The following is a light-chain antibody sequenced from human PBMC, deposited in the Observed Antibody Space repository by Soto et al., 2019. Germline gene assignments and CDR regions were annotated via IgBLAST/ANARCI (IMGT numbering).Light chain of an antibody. CDR1: SSDVGGFNY. CDR3: SSYTTSSALDV. Sequence: QSALTQPASVSGSPGQSITISFTGTSSDVGGFNYVSWYQQHPGKAPKLMIYEVSNRPSGISNRFSGSKSGNTAYLIISGLQAEDEADYYCSSYTTSSALDVFGTGTKLTVL. J-gene: IGLJ1*01. V-gene: IGLV2-14*01. CDR2: EVS.